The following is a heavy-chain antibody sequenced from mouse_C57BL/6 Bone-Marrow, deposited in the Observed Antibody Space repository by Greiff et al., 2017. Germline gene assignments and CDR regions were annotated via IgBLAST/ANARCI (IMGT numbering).Heavy chain of an antibody. CDR2: IHPNSGST. V-gene: IGHV1-64*01. CDR3: ARKNYSNYRYYYAMDY. J-gene: IGHJ4*01. Sequence: QVQLQQPGAELVKPGASVKLSCKASGYTFTSYWMHRVKQRPGQGLEWIGMIHPNSGSTNYNEKFKSKATLTVDKSSSTAYMQLSSLTSEDSAVYYCARKNYSNYRYYYAMDYWGQGTSVTVSS. CDR1: GYTFTSYW. D-gene: IGHD2-5*01.